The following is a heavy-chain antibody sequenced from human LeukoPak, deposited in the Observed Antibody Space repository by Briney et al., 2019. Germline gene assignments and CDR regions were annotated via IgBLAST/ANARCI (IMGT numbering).Heavy chain of an antibody. CDR3: ARGGPLGYCSITSCLHMDV. J-gene: IGHJ6*03. CDR1: GFTFSSHS. CDR2: ISSSSSFI. V-gene: IGHV3-21*01. D-gene: IGHD2-2*01. Sequence: GGSLRLSCAASGFTFSSHSLSWVRQAPGKGLEWVSSISSSSSFIYYADSVKGRFTISRDNAKNSLYLQMNSLRAEDTAVYYCARGGPLGYCSITSCLHMDVWGKGTTVTVSS.